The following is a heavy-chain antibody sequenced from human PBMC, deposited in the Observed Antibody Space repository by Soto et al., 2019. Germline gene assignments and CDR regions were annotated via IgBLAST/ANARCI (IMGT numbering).Heavy chain of an antibody. Sequence: PGGSLRLSCVTSGFTFSSYAMSWVRQAPGKGLEWVSGISSSGDNTYYADPVKGRFTISRDNSNNSLYLQMNSLRAEDTAVYYCARDLYSGRTYGMDVWGQGTTVTVSS. D-gene: IGHD1-26*01. CDR1: GFTFSSYA. V-gene: IGHV3-23*01. J-gene: IGHJ6*02. CDR3: ARDLYSGRTYGMDV. CDR2: ISSSGDNT.